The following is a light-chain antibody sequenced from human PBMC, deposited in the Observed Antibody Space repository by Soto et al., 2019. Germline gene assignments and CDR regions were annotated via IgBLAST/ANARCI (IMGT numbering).Light chain of an antibody. V-gene: IGKV1-5*03. CDR2: KAS. J-gene: IGKJ4*01. Sequence: DIQMTQSPSTLSASVGDRVTITCRASQSVDIWLAWYQQKPGKAPKLLIHKASTVEDGVPSKFTGSGSGTDFTLTIRSLQPDDVGTYYCHQYRDYPVTFGGGTKVEIK. CDR1: QSVDIW. CDR3: HQYRDYPVT.